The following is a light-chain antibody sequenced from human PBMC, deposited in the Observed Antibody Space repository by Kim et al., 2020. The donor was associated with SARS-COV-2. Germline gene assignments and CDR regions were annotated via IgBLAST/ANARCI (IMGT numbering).Light chain of an antibody. CDR2: DVD. CDR3: ASYTGSNTLM. Sequence: GQSITISCTGNSNDVGGYDYVSWYQQHPGKAPKIMIFDVDNRPSGVSNRFSGSKSGNTASLSISGLQAEDEGDYYCASYTGSNTLMFGGGTQLTVL. CDR1: SNDVGGYDY. J-gene: IGLJ3*02. V-gene: IGLV2-14*03.